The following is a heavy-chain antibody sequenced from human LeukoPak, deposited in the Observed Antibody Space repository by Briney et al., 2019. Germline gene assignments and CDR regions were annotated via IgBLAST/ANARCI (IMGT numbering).Heavy chain of an antibody. V-gene: IGHV1-8*01. J-gene: IGHJ4*02. CDR1: GYTFTSYD. Sequence: GASVKVSCKASGYTFTSYDINWVRQATGQGLEWMGWMNPNSGNTGYAQKFQGRVTMTRNTSISTAYMELSSLRSEDTAVYYCASKWYCGGDCYYQIDYWGQGNLVTVSS. CDR2: MNPNSGNT. CDR3: ASKWYCGGDCYYQIDY. D-gene: IGHD2-21*02.